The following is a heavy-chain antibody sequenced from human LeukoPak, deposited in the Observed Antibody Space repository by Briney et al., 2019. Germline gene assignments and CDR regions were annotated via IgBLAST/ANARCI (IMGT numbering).Heavy chain of an antibody. J-gene: IGHJ6*03. V-gene: IGHV4-34*01. Sequence: SETLSLTCAVYGGSFSGYYWSWIRQPPGKGLEWIGEINHSGSTKYNPSLKSRVTISVDTSKNQFSLKLSSVTAADTAVYYCARRLGRKFGERFYYYHYMDVWGKGTTVTVSS. CDR2: INHSGST. CDR1: GGSFSGYY. CDR3: ARRLGRKFGERFYYYHYMDV. D-gene: IGHD3-10*01.